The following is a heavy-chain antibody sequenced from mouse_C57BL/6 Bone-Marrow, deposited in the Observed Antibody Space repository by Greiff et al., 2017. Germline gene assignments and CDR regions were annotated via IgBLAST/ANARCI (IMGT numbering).Heavy chain of an antibody. CDR1: GYTFTSYW. Sequence: QVQLQQPGAELVRPGSSVKLSCKASGYTFTSYWMHWVKQRPIQGLEWIGNIDPSDSETHYNQKFKDKATLTVDKSSSTAYMQLSSLPSEDSAVYYCARFEGYYVWYFDVWGTGTTVTVSS. CDR3: ARFEGYYVWYFDV. J-gene: IGHJ1*03. V-gene: IGHV1-52*01. CDR2: IDPSDSET. D-gene: IGHD2-3*01.